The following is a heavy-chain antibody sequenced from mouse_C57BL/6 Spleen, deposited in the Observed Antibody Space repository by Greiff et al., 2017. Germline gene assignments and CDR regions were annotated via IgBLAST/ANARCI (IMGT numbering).Heavy chain of an antibody. CDR1: GYTFTSYW. D-gene: IGHD1-1*01. V-gene: IGHV1-72*01. J-gene: IGHJ1*03. CDR3: ARALSYGSGYFDV. CDR2: VDPNRGGN. Sequence: QVQLQQPGAELVKPGASVKLSCTASGYTFTSYWMHWVKQRPGRGLEWIGRVDPNRGGNKYNEKFKSKATMTVDKPSSTAHMQLSSLTSEDSAVYSCARALSYGSGYFDVWGTGTTVTVSS.